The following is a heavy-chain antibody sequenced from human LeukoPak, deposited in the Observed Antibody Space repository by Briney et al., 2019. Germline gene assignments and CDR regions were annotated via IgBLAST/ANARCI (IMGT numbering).Heavy chain of an antibody. Sequence: GGSLRLSCAASGFTFSNYDMNWVRQAAGKGLEWVSGIGTAGDTYYSGSVKERFITISENARNSLYIQMSSLSAGDTAVYYCASSPAYSSSWDAIDNWGQGTLVTVSS. CDR3: ASSPAYSSSWDAIDN. CDR2: IGTAGDT. V-gene: IGHV3-13*01. CDR1: GFTFSNYD. D-gene: IGHD6-13*01. J-gene: IGHJ4*02.